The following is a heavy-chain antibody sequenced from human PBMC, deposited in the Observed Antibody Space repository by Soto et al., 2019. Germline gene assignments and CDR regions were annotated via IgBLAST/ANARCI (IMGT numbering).Heavy chain of an antibody. CDR1: GDTFSSYA. CDR3: ARPPGYISDWYYFDL. Sequence: SVKVSCKASGDTFSSYAISWVRQAPGQGLEWMGGIIPIFGTANYAQKFQGRVTITADESTSTAYMELSSLRSEDTAVYYCARPPGYISDWYYFDLWGQGTLVTVSS. V-gene: IGHV1-69*13. D-gene: IGHD6-19*01. J-gene: IGHJ4*02. CDR2: IIPIFGTA.